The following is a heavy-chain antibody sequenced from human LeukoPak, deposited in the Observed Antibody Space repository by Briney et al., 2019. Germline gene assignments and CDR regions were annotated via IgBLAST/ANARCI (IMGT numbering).Heavy chain of an antibody. CDR3: TTISALVVGESFDY. Sequence: PGGSLRLSCAASAFTFSNAWMSRVRQAPGKGLEWVGRVKNKIDGGTTDYAAPVKGRFTISRDDSKNTLYPQMNSLKTEDTAVYYCTTISALVVGESFDYWGQGALVTVSS. V-gene: IGHV3-15*01. CDR2: VKNKIDGGTT. CDR1: AFTFSNAW. J-gene: IGHJ4*02. D-gene: IGHD2-15*01.